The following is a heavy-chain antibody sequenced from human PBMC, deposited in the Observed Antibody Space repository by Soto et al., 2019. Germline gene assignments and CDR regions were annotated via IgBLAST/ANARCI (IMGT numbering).Heavy chain of an antibody. J-gene: IGHJ3*02. CDR3: ARLRFLEWEERDAFDI. V-gene: IGHV3-30-3*01. Sequence: PGGSLRLSCAASGFTFSSYAMHWVRQAPGKGLEWVAVISYDGSNKYYADSVKGRFTISRDNSKNTLYLQMNSLRAEDTAVYYCARLRFLEWEERDAFDIWGQGTMVTVSS. CDR1: GFTFSSYA. D-gene: IGHD3-3*01. CDR2: ISYDGSNK.